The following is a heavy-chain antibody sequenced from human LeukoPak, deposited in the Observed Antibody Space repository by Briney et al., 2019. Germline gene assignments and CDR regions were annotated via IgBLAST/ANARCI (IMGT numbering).Heavy chain of an antibody. CDR3: ARPGYCSGDTCYVAFDI. CDR1: GFAFSSYA. J-gene: IGHJ3*02. V-gene: IGHV3-23*01. D-gene: IGHD2-15*01. CDR2: ISGGGGST. Sequence: GGTLRLSCAASGFAFSSYAITWVRQAPGKGLEWVSGISGGGGSTYYADSVKGRFTISRDISKNTLYLQMNSLRTEDTAVYYCARPGYCSGDTCYVAFDIWGQGTMVTVSS.